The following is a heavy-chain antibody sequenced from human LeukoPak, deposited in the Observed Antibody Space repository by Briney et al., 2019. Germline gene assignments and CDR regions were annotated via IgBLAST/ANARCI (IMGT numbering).Heavy chain of an antibody. V-gene: IGHV1-69*06. J-gene: IGHJ4*02. Sequence: ASVKVSRQASGGTFSSYAISWVRPPPGQGLEWMGGIIPIFGTANYAQKFQGRVTITADKSTSTDYMELSSLRSEDTAVYYCVREITGTTPEYFDYWGEGALVTVSS. CDR3: VREITGTTPEYFDY. D-gene: IGHD1-7*01. CDR2: IIPIFGTA. CDR1: GGTFSSYA.